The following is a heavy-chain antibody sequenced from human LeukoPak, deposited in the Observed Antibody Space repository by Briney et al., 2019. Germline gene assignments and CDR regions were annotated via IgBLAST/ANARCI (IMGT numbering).Heavy chain of an antibody. D-gene: IGHD6-19*01. CDR3: ARDTSFSFPAGVDAFDI. CDR2: ISAYNGNT. CDR1: GYTFTSYG. J-gene: IGHJ3*02. V-gene: IGHV1-18*01. Sequence: ASVKVSCKASGYTFTSYGISWVRLAPGQGHEWMGWISAYNGNTNYAQKLQGRVTMTTDTSTSTAYMELRSLRSDDTAVYYCARDTSFSFPAGVDAFDIWGQGTKVTVSS.